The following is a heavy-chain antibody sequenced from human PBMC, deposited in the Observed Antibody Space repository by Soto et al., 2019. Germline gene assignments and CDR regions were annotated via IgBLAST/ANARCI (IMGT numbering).Heavy chain of an antibody. Sequence: QVQLVESGGGVVQPGRSLRLSCAASGFTFSSYGMHWVRQAPGKGLEWVAVIWYDGSNKYYADSVKGRFTISRDNSKNSLDLQMNGLGDEETAEYDCARDREAAVGVVGLANWGQGTLVTVSS. D-gene: IGHD6-13*01. J-gene: IGHJ4*02. CDR2: IWYDGSNK. CDR1: GFTFSSYG. CDR3: ARDREAAVGVVGLAN. V-gene: IGHV3-33*01.